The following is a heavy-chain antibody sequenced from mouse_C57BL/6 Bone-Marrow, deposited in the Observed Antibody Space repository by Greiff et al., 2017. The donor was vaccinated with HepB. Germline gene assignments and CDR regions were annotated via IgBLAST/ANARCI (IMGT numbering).Heavy chain of an antibody. CDR1: GYTFTSYW. Sequence: VQLQQPGAELVMPGASVKLSCKASGYTFTSYWMHWVKQRPGQGLEWIGEIDPSDSYTNYNQKFKGKSTLTVDKSSSTAYMQLSSLTSEDSAVYYCARSYYGSPPYYFDYWGQGTTLTVSS. CDR2: IDPSDSYT. D-gene: IGHD1-1*01. V-gene: IGHV1-69*01. CDR3: ARSYYGSPPYYFDY. J-gene: IGHJ2*01.